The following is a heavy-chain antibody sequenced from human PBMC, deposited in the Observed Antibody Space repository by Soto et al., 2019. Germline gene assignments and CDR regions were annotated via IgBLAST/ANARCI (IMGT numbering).Heavy chain of an antibody. J-gene: IGHJ6*02. CDR1: GFTFSSYG. D-gene: IGHD3-3*01. CDR2: IWYDGSNK. CDR3: ARGSSYDFWSGYYTLLGGMDV. V-gene: IGHV3-33*01. Sequence: QVQLVESGGGVVQPGRSLRLSCAASGFTFSSYGMHWVRQAPGKGLEWVAVIWYDGSNKYYADSVKGRFTISRDNSKNPLYLQMNSLRAEDTAVYYCARGSSYDFWSGYYTLLGGMDVWGQGTTVTVSS.